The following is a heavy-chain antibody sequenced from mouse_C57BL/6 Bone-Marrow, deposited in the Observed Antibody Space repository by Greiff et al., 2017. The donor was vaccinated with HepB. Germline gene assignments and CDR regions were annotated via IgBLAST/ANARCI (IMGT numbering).Heavy chain of an antibody. D-gene: IGHD2-4*01. J-gene: IGHJ2*01. V-gene: IGHV1-18*01. CDR3: ARSTMIPYYFDY. Sequence: EVQLQQSGPELVKPGASVKIPCKASGYTFTDYNMDWVKQSHGKSLEWIGDINPNNGGTIYNQKFKGKATLTVDKSSSTAYMELRSLTSEDTAVYYCARSTMIPYYFDYWGQGTTLTVSS. CDR2: INPNNGGT. CDR1: GYTFTDYN.